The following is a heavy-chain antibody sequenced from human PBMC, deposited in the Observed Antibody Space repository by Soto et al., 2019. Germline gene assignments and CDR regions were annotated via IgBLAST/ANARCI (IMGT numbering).Heavy chain of an antibody. CDR1: GFIFNNYA. D-gene: IGHD2-21*01. J-gene: IGHJ2*01. Sequence: EVQLLESGGGLVQRGGSLRLSCAASGFIFNNYAMTWVRQAPGKGLEWVARVSGRGGSAYYADSVKVRLTISRDKSNTTMYLQMTNVRGEDPAVYYCVRRAGGAVVWYYDLWGRGTLVSVFS. CDR2: VSGRGGSA. V-gene: IGHV3-23*01. CDR3: VRRAGGAVVWYYDL.